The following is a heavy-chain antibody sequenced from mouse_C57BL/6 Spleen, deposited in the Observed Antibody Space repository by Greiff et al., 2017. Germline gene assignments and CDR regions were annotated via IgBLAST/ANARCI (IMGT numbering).Heavy chain of an antibody. CDR3: ARYRDYSNYLDD. CDR2: ISSGGSYS. D-gene: IGHD2-5*01. J-gene: IGHJ2*01. CDR1: GFTFSSYG. Sequence: EVHLVESGGDLVKPGGSLKLSCAASGFTFSSYGMSWVRQTPDQRLEWVATISSGGSYSYYPDSVKGRFTISRDNAKNTLYLQMSSLKAEDTAMYYCARYRDYSNYLDDWGQGTTLTVSS. V-gene: IGHV5-6*01.